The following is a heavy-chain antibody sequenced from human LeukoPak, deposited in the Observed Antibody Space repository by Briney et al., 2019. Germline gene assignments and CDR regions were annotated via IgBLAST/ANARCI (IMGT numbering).Heavy chain of an antibody. D-gene: IGHD3-22*01. V-gene: IGHV1-69*13. Sequence: SVKVSCKASGGTFSSYAISWVRQAPGQGLEWMGGIIPIFGTANYAQKFQGRVTITADESTSTAYMELSSLRSEDTAVYYCARSNYDSSGYYYLRHYYGMDVWGQGTTVTVSS. CDR1: GGTFSSYA. CDR3: ARSNYDSSGYYYLRHYYGMDV. J-gene: IGHJ6*02. CDR2: IIPIFGTA.